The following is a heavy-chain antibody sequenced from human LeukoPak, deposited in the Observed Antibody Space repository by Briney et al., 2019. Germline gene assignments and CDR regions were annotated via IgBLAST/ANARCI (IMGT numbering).Heavy chain of an antibody. J-gene: IGHJ1*01. V-gene: IGHV4-4*02. CDR3: ARWGRSGYYQYFQH. CDR1: GGSISSSNW. D-gene: IGHD3-22*01. Sequence: SGTLSLTCAVSGGSISSSNWWSWVRQPPGKWLEWIGEIYHSGSTNYNPYLKIRVTISVDKSKNQFSLKLSSVTAADTAVYYCARWGRSGYYQYFQHWGQGTLVTVSS. CDR2: IYHSGST.